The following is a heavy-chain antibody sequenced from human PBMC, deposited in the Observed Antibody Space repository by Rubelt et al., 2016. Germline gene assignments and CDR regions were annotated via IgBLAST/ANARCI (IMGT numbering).Heavy chain of an antibody. D-gene: IGHD5-12*01. V-gene: IGHV3-66*01. J-gene: IGHJ4*02. CDR3: ARPGYIDS. CDR1: GFTFSDYY. CDR2: IDSSGVNT. Sequence: EVQLVESGGGLVQPGGSLRLSCVVSGFTFSDYYMDWVRQAPGQGLEWVSTIDSSGVNTHYANSVKGRFTISRDNSKNKLYLQMNSLRAEDTAVYYCARPGYIDSWGQGTLVTVSS.